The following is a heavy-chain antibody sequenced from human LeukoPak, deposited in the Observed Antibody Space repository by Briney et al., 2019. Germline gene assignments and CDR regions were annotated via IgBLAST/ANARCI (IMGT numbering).Heavy chain of an antibody. CDR3: ARVYNWNYVFDY. J-gene: IGHJ4*02. CDR1: GGSISSYY. Sequence: SETLSLTCTVSGGSISSYYWSWVRQPAGKGLEWIGRIYTSGSTNYNPSLKSRVTISVDTSKNQFSLKLSSVTAADTAVYYCARVYNWNYVFDYWGQGTLVTVSS. V-gene: IGHV4-4*07. CDR2: IYTSGST. D-gene: IGHD1-7*01.